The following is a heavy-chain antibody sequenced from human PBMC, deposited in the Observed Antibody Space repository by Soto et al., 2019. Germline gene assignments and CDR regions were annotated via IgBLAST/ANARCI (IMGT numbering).Heavy chain of an antibody. D-gene: IGHD2-21*01. Sequence: ESLKISCKGSGYSFTTYWIGWVRQMPGKGLEWMGIIYPGDSDTRYSPSFQGQVTISAGKSTSTAYLQWSSLKASDTAMYYCARRDDSPTAEYFQHWGQGTLVTVSS. CDR3: ARRDDSPTAEYFQH. CDR1: GYSFTTYW. J-gene: IGHJ1*01. V-gene: IGHV5-51*01. CDR2: IYPGDSDT.